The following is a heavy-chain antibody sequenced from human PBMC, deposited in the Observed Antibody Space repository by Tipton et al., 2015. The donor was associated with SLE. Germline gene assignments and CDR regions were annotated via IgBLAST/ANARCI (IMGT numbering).Heavy chain of an antibody. CDR3: ARGRSWGCRSTRCHPLLDY. CDR1: GGSIRSFY. V-gene: IGHV4-4*09. Sequence: TLSLTCTVSGGSIRSFYWSWIRQPPGKGLEWIGYIYTSGSTNYNPSLKNRVTISADTPKNQFSLKLSSVTAADTAVYYCARGRSWGCRSTRCHPLLDYWGQGTLVTVSS. CDR2: IYTSGST. J-gene: IGHJ4*02. D-gene: IGHD2-2*01.